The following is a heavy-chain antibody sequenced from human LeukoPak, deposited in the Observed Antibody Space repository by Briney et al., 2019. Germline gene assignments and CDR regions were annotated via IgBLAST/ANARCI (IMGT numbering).Heavy chain of an antibody. CDR1: GFTFSSYA. CDR2: ISYDGSNK. V-gene: IGHV3-30*01. CDR3: ARDLNSPQYQLLAFYFDY. Sequence: PGGSLRLSCAASGFTFSSYAMPWVRQAPGKGLEWVAVISYDGSNKYYADSVKGRFTISRDNSKNTLYLQMNSLRAEDTAVYYCARDLNSPQYQLLAFYFDYWGQGTLVTVSS. D-gene: IGHD2-2*01. J-gene: IGHJ4*02.